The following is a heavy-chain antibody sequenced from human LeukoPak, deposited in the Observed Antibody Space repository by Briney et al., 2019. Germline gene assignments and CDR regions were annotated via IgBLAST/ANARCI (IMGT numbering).Heavy chain of an antibody. D-gene: IGHD5-24*01. Sequence: GGSLRLSCAASGFTFSSYEMNWVRQAPGKGLEWVSYISSSDSTIYYADSVKGRFTISRDNAKNSLYLQMNSLRAGDTAVYYCATTIEMATISYFDYWGQGTLVTVSS. CDR2: ISSSDSTI. J-gene: IGHJ4*02. CDR3: ATTIEMATISYFDY. V-gene: IGHV3-48*03. CDR1: GFTFSSYE.